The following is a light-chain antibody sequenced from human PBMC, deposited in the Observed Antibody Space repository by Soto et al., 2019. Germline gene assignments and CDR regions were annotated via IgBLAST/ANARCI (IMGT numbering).Light chain of an antibody. Sequence: EIVFTQSPGTPSLSPGERATLSCRASQSVSSSYLAWYQQKPGQAPRLLIYGASSRATGIPDRFSGSGSGTDFTLTISRLEPEDFAVYFCQQYGSSPETFGQGTKVEIK. CDR2: GAS. CDR1: QSVSSSY. CDR3: QQYGSSPET. V-gene: IGKV3-20*01. J-gene: IGKJ1*01.